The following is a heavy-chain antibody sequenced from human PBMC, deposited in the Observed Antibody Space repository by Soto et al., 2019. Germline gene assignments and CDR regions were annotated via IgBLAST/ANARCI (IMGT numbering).Heavy chain of an antibody. CDR1: GGTISRYY. CDR3: ARDLWGYCGTDCYPLDV. CDR2: MYNTGST. D-gene: IGHD2-21*02. J-gene: IGHJ6*02. V-gene: IGHV4-59*01. Sequence: QVQLQESGPGLVKPSETLSLPCTVSGGTISRYYWSWIRQPPGKGLEWIGYMYNTGSTVYNPSFKSRVTISVDTAKNQVALKLNSVTAADTAVYYCARDLWGYCGTDCYPLDVWGQGTTVTVSS.